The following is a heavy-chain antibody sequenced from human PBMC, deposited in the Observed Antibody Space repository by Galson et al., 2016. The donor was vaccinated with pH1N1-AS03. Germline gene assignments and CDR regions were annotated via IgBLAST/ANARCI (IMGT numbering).Heavy chain of an antibody. CDR2: IWHDGSEK. CDR1: GFTFSSHG. D-gene: IGHD3-16*02. CDR3: ARDRQYYDYIWGTYRYDWYFDL. V-gene: IGHV3-33*01. J-gene: IGHJ2*01. Sequence: SLRLSCAASGFTFSSHGMHWVRQTPGKGLEWVAVIWHDGSEKYYADSVKGRFTISRDNSKNTLYLQMNSLRAEDTAVYYRARDRQYYDYIWGTYRYDWYFDLWGRGTLVTVSS.